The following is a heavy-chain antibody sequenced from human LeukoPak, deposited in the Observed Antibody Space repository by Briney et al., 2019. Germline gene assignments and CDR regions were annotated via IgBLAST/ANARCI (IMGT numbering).Heavy chain of an antibody. CDR1: GFTFSDYG. CDR3: ATRVFCGGDCYSSHGMDV. V-gene: IGHV3-11*01. Sequence: GGSLRLSCTASGFTFSDYGMSWIRQAPGKGLEWVSYINNSGSTIYYADSVKGRFTISRDNAKNSLYLQMNSLRPEDTAVYYCATRVFCGGDCYSSHGMDVWGPGTTVTVSS. J-gene: IGHJ6*02. D-gene: IGHD2-21*02. CDR2: INNSGSTI.